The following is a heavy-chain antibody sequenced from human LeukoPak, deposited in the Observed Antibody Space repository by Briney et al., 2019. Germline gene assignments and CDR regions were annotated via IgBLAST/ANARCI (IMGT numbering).Heavy chain of an antibody. Sequence: GGSLRLSCAGSGFTISDYWMHWVRQTPGKGLVWVSRINTDGRSRTYADSVKGRSTIFRDNAKNTLYLQMNSLRAEDTAVYYCAKDSPHDYVWANYKLGWFFDYWGQGTLVTVSS. CDR2: INTDGRSR. J-gene: IGHJ4*02. D-gene: IGHD3-16*01. CDR1: GFTISDYW. CDR3: AKDSPHDYVWANYKLGWFFDY. V-gene: IGHV3-74*01.